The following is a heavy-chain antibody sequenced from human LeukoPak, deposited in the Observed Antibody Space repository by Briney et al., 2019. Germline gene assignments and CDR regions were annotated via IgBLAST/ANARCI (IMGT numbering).Heavy chain of an antibody. Sequence: ESGPTLVNPTQTLTLTCTSSGFSLSTSGMCVSWIRQPPGKALEWLARIDWDDDKYYSTSLKTRLTISKDTSKNQVVLTMTNMDPVDTATYYCARARFWSGYYSFDYWGQGTLVTVSS. V-gene: IGHV2-70*11. D-gene: IGHD3-3*01. CDR2: IDWDDDK. CDR1: GFSLSTSGMC. J-gene: IGHJ4*02. CDR3: ARARFWSGYYSFDY.